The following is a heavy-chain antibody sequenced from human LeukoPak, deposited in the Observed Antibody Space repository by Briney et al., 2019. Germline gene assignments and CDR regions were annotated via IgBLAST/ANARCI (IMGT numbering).Heavy chain of an antibody. CDR2: INPNSGGT. D-gene: IGHD6-19*01. Sequence: ASVKVSCKASGYTFTGYYMHWVRQAPGQGLEWMGWINPNSGGTNYAQKFQGRVTMTRDTSISTAYMELSRLRSDDTAVYYCARAGSKQWLAFWFDPWGQGTLVTVSS. J-gene: IGHJ5*02. V-gene: IGHV1-2*02. CDR1: GYTFTGYY. CDR3: ARAGSKQWLAFWFDP.